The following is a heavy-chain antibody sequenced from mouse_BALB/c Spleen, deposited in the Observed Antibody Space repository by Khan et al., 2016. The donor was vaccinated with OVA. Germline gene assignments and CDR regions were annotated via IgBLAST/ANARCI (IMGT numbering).Heavy chain of an antibody. CDR3: ARENNYGRTCYAMDY. Sequence: DLVKPGASVKLSCKASGYTFTSYWINWIKQRPGQGLERIGRIAPGSGSSSYNEMFKGKATLTLDTSSSTAYIQLSSLSSEDSAVYFCARENNYGRTCYAMDYWGQGTSVTVSS. D-gene: IGHD1-1*01. V-gene: IGHV1S41*01. CDR1: GYTFTSYW. J-gene: IGHJ4*01. CDR2: IAPGSGSS.